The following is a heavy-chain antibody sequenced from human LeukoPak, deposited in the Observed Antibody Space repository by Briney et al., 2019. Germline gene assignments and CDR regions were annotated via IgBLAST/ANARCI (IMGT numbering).Heavy chain of an antibody. V-gene: IGHV3-30*04. D-gene: IGHD3-10*01. CDR1: GFTFSSYA. J-gene: IGHJ5*02. Sequence: GRSLRLSCAASGFTFSSYAMHRVRQAPGKGLEWVAVISYDGSNKYYADSVKGRFTISRDNSKNTLYLQMNSLRAEDTAVYYCARDGARITMVRGVIAVGWFDPWGQGTLVTVSS. CDR3: ARDGARITMVRGVIAVGWFDP. CDR2: ISYDGSNK.